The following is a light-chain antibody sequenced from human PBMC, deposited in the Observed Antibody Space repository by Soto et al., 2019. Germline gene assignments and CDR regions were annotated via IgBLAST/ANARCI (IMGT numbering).Light chain of an antibody. CDR2: GAS. CDR3: QHYNSYSEA. J-gene: IGKJ5*01. Sequence: EIVMTQSPATLSVSPGERATLSWRASQSVSTNLAWYQQKPGQGPRLLIFGASTRAIGIPARFSGSGSGTDFTLTISCLQSEDFATYYCQHYNSYSEAFGQGTRLEIK. V-gene: IGKV3-15*01. CDR1: QSVSTN.